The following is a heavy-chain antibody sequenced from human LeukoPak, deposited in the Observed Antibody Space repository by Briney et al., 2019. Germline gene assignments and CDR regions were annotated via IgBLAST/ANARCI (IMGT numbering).Heavy chain of an antibody. CDR3: AKDHWYSSSSESPWYYFDY. CDR2: ISGSGGST. D-gene: IGHD6-6*01. V-gene: IGHV3-23*01. J-gene: IGHJ4*02. Sequence: GGSLRLSCAASGFTFSSYAMSWVRQAPGKGLEWVSAISGSGGSTYYADSVKGRFTISRDNSKNTLSLQMNSLRAEDTAVYYCAKDHWYSSSSESPWYYFDYWGQGTLVTVSS. CDR1: GFTFSSYA.